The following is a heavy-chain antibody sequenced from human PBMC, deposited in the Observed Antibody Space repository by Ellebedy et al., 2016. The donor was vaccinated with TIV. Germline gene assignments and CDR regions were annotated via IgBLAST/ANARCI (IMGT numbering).Heavy chain of an antibody. V-gene: IGHV1-69*04. Sequence: ASVKVSCKASGGTFSSYAISWVRQAPGQGLEWMGRIIPILGIANYAQKFQGRVTITADKSTSTAYMELSSLRSEDTAVYYCASGYYDSSGLNWGQGTLVTVSS. CDR1: GGTFSSYA. D-gene: IGHD3-22*01. J-gene: IGHJ4*02. CDR2: IIPILGIA. CDR3: ASGYYDSSGLN.